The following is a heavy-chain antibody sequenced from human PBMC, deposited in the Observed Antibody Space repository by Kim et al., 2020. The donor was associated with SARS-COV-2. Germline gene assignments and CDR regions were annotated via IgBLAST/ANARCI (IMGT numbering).Heavy chain of an antibody. CDR1: GGSISSSNW. CDR2: IYHSGST. CDR3: ALQGIAAAGTGYNWFDP. D-gene: IGHD6-13*01. J-gene: IGHJ5*02. Sequence: SETLSLTCAVSGGSISSSNWWSWVRQPPGKGLEWIGEIYHSGSTNYNPSLKSRVTISVDKSKNQFSLKLSSVTAADTAVYYCALQGIAAAGTGYNWFDPWGQGTLVTVSS. V-gene: IGHV4-4*02.